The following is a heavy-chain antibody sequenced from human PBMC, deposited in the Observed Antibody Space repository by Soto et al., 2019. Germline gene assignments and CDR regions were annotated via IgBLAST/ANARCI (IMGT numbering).Heavy chain of an antibody. D-gene: IGHD3-22*01. CDR1: GGSFSGYY. V-gene: IGHV4-34*01. J-gene: IGHJ3*02. CDR3: ARGDYYDSSGYYQSDAFDI. CDR2: INHSGST. Sequence: SETLSLTCAVYGGSFSGYYWGWIRQPPGKGLEWIGEINHSGSTNYNPSLKSRVTISVDTSKNQFSLKLSSVTAADTAVYYCARGDYYDSSGYYQSDAFDIWGQGTMVTVSS.